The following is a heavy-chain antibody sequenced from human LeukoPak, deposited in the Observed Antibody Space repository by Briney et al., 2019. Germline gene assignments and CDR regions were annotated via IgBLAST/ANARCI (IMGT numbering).Heavy chain of an antibody. CDR1: GFTFRDYS. V-gene: IGHV3-11*06. CDR3: ARARNDYDSNGFSFLDY. CDR2: ISPTSDYT. D-gene: IGHD3-22*01. J-gene: IGHJ4*02. Sequence: GGSLRLSCAASGFTFRDYSMSWIRQAPGKGLEWVSYISPTSDYTNYGDSVKGRFTISRDNSKNTLYLQMNSLRAEDTALYYCARARNDYDSNGFSFLDYWGQGTLVTVSS.